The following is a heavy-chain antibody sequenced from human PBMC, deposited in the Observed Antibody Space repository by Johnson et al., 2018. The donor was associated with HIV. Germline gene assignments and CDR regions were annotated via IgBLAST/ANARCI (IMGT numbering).Heavy chain of an antibody. D-gene: IGHD6-19*01. CDR3: VRGWHSSGLCDVFDI. Sequence: MQLVESGGGLVQPGGSLRLSCAASGFTFSSYDMHWVRQATGKGLEWVSAIGTAGDTYYPGSVKGRFTIHRDNSDNFLYLYMNRLRTDDTAVYYCVRGWHSSGLCDVFDIWGHGTMVTVSS. V-gene: IGHV3-13*01. CDR1: GFTFSSYD. J-gene: IGHJ3*02. CDR2: IGTAGDT.